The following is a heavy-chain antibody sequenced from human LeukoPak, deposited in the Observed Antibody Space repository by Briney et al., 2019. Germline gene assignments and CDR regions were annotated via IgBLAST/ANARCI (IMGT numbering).Heavy chain of an antibody. CDR2: IYPDDSDI. D-gene: IGHD3-22*01. CDR3: ARPTNTSGYDC. J-gene: IGHJ4*02. V-gene: IGHV5-51*01. Sequence: GESLKISCKASGYSFTRSWIGWVRQMPGKGLEWMGIIYPDDSDIRYSPSFQGQVSISADKSISTAYLQWSSLKASDTAMYYCARPTNTSGYDCWGQGTLVTVTS. CDR1: GYSFTRSW.